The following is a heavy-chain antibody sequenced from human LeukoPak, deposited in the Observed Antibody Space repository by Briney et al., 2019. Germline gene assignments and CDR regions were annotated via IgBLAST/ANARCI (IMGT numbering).Heavy chain of an antibody. CDR1: GGSSSGYY. D-gene: IGHD3-3*01. V-gene: IGHV4-34*01. J-gene: IGHJ4*02. CDR3: ARGRRLEWLLTY. Sequence: PSETLSLTCAAYGGSSSGYYWSWIRQPPGKGLEWIGEINHSGSTNYNPSLKSRVTISVDTSKNQFSLKLNSMTAADTAVYYCARGRRLEWLLTYWGQGTLVTVSS. CDR2: INHSGST.